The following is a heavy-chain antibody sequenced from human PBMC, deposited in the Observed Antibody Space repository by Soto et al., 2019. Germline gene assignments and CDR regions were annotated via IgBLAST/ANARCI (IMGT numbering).Heavy chain of an antibody. Sequence: GSLRLSCAASGFTFSSYEMNWVRQAPGKGLEWVSYISSSGSTIYYADSVKGRFTISRDNAKNSLYLQMNSLRAEDTAVYYCARGSYNIRSRVPTHNWFDPWGQGTLVTVSS. CDR1: GFTFSSYE. CDR3: ARGSYNIRSRVPTHNWFDP. CDR2: ISSSGSTI. J-gene: IGHJ5*02. V-gene: IGHV3-48*03. D-gene: IGHD1-1*01.